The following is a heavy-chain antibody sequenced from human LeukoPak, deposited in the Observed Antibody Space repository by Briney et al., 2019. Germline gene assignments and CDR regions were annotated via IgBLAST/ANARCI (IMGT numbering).Heavy chain of an antibody. D-gene: IGHD4-17*01. V-gene: IGHV4-39*02. CDR2: IYYSGST. Sequence: PSETLSLTCTVSGGSISSSSYYWGWIRQPPGKGLEWIGSIYYSGSTYYNPSLKSRVTISVDTSKNQFPLKLSSVTAADTAVYYCARDYGRNIPFDYWGQGTLVTVSS. CDR3: ARDYGRNIPFDY. CDR1: GGSISSSSYY. J-gene: IGHJ4*02.